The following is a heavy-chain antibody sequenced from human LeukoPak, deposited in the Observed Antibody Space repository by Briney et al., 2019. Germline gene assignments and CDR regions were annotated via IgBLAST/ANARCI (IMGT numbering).Heavy chain of an antibody. CDR2: INPNSGGT. CDR1: GYTFTGYY. J-gene: IGHJ4*02. CDR3: ARDVPDDFWSGYYSPNYFDY. V-gene: IGHV1-2*02. Sequence: VASVKVSCKASGYTFTGYYMHWVRQAPGQGLEWMGWINPNSGGTNYAQKFQGRVTMTRHTSISTAYMELSRLRSDDTAVYYCARDVPDDFWSGYYSPNYFDYWGQGTLVTVSS. D-gene: IGHD3-3*01.